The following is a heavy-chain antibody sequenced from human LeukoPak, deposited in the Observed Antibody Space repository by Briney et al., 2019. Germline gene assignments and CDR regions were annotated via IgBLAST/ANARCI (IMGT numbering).Heavy chain of an antibody. J-gene: IGHJ4*02. CDR1: GYTFTSYG. Sequence: ASVKVSCKASGYTFTSYGIRWVRQAPGQGLEWMGWISAYNGNTNYAQKLQGRVTTTKVTSTSTAYMELRSLRSDDAAVYFWARSSGCLDYWGQGILVTVSS. V-gene: IGHV1-18*01. CDR3: ARSSGCLDY. D-gene: IGHD6-19*01. CDR2: ISAYNGNT.